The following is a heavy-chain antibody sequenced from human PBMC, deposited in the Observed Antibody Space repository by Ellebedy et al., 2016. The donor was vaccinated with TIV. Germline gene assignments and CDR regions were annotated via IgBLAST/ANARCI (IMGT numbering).Heavy chain of an antibody. CDR3: ATGVDIKSYGTDV. J-gene: IGHJ6*02. CDR2: FDPEAGET. Sequence: ASVKVSCXVSGYSLTELSMHWVRQAPGKGLEWMGGFDPEAGETIYAQKFQGRVTMTEDTSTDTAYMEVSSLRSEDMAVYYCATGVDIKSYGTDVWGQGTTVTVAS. V-gene: IGHV1-24*01. CDR1: GYSLTELS. D-gene: IGHD3-3*01.